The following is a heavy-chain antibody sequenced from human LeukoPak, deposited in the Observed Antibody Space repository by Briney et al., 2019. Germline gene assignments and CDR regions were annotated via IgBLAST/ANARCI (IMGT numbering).Heavy chain of an antibody. J-gene: IGHJ4*02. CDR2: IYYSGST. CDR1: GGSFSGYY. D-gene: IGHD5-12*01. Sequence: PSETLSLTCAVYGGSFSGYYWSWIRQPPGKGLEWIGYIYYSGSTYYNPSLKSRVTISVDTSKNQFSLKLSSVTAADTAVYYCARVRGGLRFLDYWGQGTLVTVSS. CDR3: ARVRGGLRFLDY. V-gene: IGHV4-30-4*01.